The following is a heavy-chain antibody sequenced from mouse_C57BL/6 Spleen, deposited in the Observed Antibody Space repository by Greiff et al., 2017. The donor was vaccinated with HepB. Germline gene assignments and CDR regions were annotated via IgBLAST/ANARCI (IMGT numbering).Heavy chain of an antibody. D-gene: IGHD4-1*01. CDR2: IDPSDSEN. CDR3: ARSSGLTGTFDY. CDR1: GYTFTSYW. J-gene: IGHJ2*01. Sequence: QVQLQQPGAELVRPGSSVKLSCKASGYTFTSYWMHWVKQRPIQGLEWIGNIDPSDSENHYNQKFKDKATLTVDKSSSTAYMQLSSLTSEDSAVYYCARSSGLTGTFDYWGQGTTLTVSS. V-gene: IGHV1-52*01.